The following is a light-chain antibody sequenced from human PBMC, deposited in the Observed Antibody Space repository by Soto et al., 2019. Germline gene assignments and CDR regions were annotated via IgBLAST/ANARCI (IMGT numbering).Light chain of an antibody. CDR1: QSVSSN. Sequence: EIVMTQSPATLSVSPGERATLSCRASQSVSSNLAWYQQKPGQAPRLLIYGASTRATGIPALFSGSGSGIEFNLTISSLQSEEFEVYYCQQYNNWPLTFGGGTKVENK. V-gene: IGKV3-15*01. CDR3: QQYNNWPLT. CDR2: GAS. J-gene: IGKJ4*01.